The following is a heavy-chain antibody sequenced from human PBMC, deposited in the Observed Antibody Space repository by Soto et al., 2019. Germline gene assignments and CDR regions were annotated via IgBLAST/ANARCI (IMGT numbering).Heavy chain of an antibody. Sequence: QVQLVQSGAEEKKPGASVKVSCKASGYTFTSYAMHWVRQAPGQRLEWMGWINAGNGNTKYPQKFQGRVTITRDTSASTAYMELSSLRSEDTAVYYCARDPQGAFDIWGQGTMVTVSS. V-gene: IGHV1-3*05. CDR3: ARDPQGAFDI. J-gene: IGHJ3*02. CDR2: INAGNGNT. CDR1: GYTFTSYA.